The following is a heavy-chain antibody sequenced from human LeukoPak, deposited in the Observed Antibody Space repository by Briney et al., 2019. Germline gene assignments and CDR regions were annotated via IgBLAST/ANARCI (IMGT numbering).Heavy chain of an antibody. CDR2: IGRSSSYI. CDR3: AKSKDYFDSSAYYDH. J-gene: IGHJ5*02. CDR1: GFTFSGFS. V-gene: IGHV3-21*01. Sequence: GGSLRHSCAASGFTFSGFSMNWVRQAPGKGLEWVSSIGRSSSYIYYVDSVRGRFTISRDNAKNSLYLQMNSLRAEDTAVYYCAKSKDYFDSSAYYDHWGQGTLVTVSS. D-gene: IGHD3-22*01.